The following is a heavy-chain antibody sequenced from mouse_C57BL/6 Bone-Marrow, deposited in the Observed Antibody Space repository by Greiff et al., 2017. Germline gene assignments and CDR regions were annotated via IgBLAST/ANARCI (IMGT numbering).Heavy chain of an antibody. J-gene: IGHJ2*01. CDR1: GYTFTSYW. Sequence: QVQLQQSGAELATPGASVKLSCKASGYTFTSYWMHWVKQRPGQGLEWIGYINPSSGYTKYNQKFKDKATLTADKSSSTAYMQLSSLTYEDSAVYDCAGGYYGSSYVDYWGQGTTLTVSS. V-gene: IGHV1-7*01. CDR3: AGGYYGSSYVDY. CDR2: INPSSGYT. D-gene: IGHD1-1*01.